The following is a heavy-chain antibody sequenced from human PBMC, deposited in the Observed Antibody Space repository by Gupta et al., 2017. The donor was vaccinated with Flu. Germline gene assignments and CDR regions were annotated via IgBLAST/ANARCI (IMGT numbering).Heavy chain of an antibody. CDR2: ISGSGGST. D-gene: IGHD3-3*02. CDR3: AKAKVEQHFPLYGMDV. CDR1: GFTFSSYA. J-gene: IGHJ6*02. V-gene: IGHV3-23*01. Sequence: EVQLLESGGGLVQPGGSLRLSCAASGFTFSSYALSWVRQAPGKGLEWVSAISGSGGSTYYADSVKGRFTISRDNSKNTLYLQMNSLRAEDTAVYYCAKAKVEQHFPLYGMDVWGQGTTVTVSS.